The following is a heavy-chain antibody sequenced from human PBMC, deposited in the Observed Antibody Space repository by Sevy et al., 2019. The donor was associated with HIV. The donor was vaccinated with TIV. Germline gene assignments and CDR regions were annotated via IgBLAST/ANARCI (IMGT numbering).Heavy chain of an antibody. D-gene: IGHD2-15*01. CDR2: VSQSGSA. J-gene: IGHJ4*02. CDR3: ARGPLFSPEYCSGGTCPTIDY. V-gene: IGHV4-34*01. CDR1: GVSFSDYY. Sequence: SETLSLTCAVSGVSFSDYYWAWIRQPPGKGLEWIGEVSQSGSANYNPSLRSRVIMSLDTSNNHFSLKLTSVTAADTAVYYCARGPLFSPEYCSGGTCPTIDYWSQGPLVTVSS.